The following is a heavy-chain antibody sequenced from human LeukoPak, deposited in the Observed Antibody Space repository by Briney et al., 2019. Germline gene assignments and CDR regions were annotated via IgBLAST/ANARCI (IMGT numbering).Heavy chain of an antibody. J-gene: IGHJ3*02. D-gene: IGHD3-16*01. V-gene: IGHV3-53*01. CDR3: ARYTFRAVDI. Sequence: GGSLRLSCAASGLTVSSNYMTWVRQARGKGLEWASNIYAGGDTHYADSVRGRFTISRDNSNNTLYLQMNSLRAEDTAVYYCARYTFRAVDIWGQGTMVTVSS. CDR1: GLTVSSNY. CDR2: IYAGGDT.